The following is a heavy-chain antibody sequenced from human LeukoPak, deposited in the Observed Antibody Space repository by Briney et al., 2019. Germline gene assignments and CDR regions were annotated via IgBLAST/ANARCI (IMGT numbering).Heavy chain of an antibody. V-gene: IGHV3-21*01. CDR1: GFTFSSYS. CDR3: ASDLPSSSWYSWYFDY. Sequence: GGSLRLSCAASGFTFSSYSMTWVRQAPGKGLEWVSSFTSRSRTIYYADSVKGRFTISRDDARKSLYLQMNSLRADDTAIYYCASDLPSSSWYSWYFDYWGQGTLVTVSS. CDR2: FTSRSRTI. D-gene: IGHD6-13*01. J-gene: IGHJ4*02.